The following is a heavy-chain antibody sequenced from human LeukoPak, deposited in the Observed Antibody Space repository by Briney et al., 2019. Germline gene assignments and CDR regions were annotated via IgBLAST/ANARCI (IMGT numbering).Heavy chain of an antibody. CDR1: GGSINNYY. Sequence: SETLSLTCTVSGGSINNYYWSWIRQPPGKGLEWIGYIYSGGSTNYNPSLKSRVIISVDTSKNQFSLKLSSVTAADTAVYYCARRTFFDPWGQGTLVTVSS. V-gene: IGHV4-59*08. CDR3: ARRTFFDP. CDR2: IYSGGST. J-gene: IGHJ5*02. D-gene: IGHD3-16*01.